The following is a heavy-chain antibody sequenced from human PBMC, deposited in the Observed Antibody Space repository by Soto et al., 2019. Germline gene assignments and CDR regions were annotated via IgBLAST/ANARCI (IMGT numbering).Heavy chain of an antibody. Sequence: QVQLVQSGAEVKKPGASVKVSCKASGYTFTGYYMHWVRQAPGQGLEWMGWINPNSGGTNYAQKFQGWVTMTRDTSISTAYMELSRLRSDYTAVYYCARVRGGSYVGNFDFWGQGTLVTVSS. J-gene: IGHJ4*02. D-gene: IGHD1-26*01. CDR2: INPNSGGT. CDR1: GYTFTGYY. CDR3: ARVRGGSYVGNFDF. V-gene: IGHV1-2*04.